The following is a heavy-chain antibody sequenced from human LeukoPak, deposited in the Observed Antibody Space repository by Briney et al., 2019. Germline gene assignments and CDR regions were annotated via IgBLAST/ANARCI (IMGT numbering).Heavy chain of an antibody. CDR1: GHTFTTFA. CDR3: ARVYSSSRGNYFDY. Sequence: ASVKVSCKAPGHTFTTFAIHWVRQAPGQSLEWMGWINAGNGNTIYSQKFQGRVTITRDTSASTAYMELSSLRSEDTAVYYCARVYSSSRGNYFDYWGQGTLVTVPS. V-gene: IGHV1-3*01. D-gene: IGHD6-13*01. CDR2: INAGNGNT. J-gene: IGHJ4*02.